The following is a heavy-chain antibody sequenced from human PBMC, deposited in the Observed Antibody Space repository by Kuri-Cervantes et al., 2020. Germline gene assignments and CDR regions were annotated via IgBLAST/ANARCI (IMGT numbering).Heavy chain of an antibody. Sequence: GESLKISCAASGFNFDDYGMSWVRQAPGKGLEWVSGVNWNGGSTGYADSVKGRFTISRDNAKNSLYLQMNSLRAEDTALYYCARDHVSGPPPHWFDPWGRGTLVTVSS. J-gene: IGHJ5*02. V-gene: IGHV3-20*04. CDR1: GFNFDDYG. CDR3: ARDHVSGPPPHWFDP. D-gene: IGHD5-12*01. CDR2: VNWNGGST.